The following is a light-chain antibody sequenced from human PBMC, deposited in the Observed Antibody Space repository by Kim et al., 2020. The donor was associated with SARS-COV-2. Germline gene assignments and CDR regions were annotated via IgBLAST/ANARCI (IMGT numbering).Light chain of an antibody. CDR3: QQFNSYPT. V-gene: IGKV1-13*02. J-gene: IGKJ1*01. CDR1: QGISSA. CDR2: DAS. Sequence: SAAVGDRVTITWRASQGISSALAWYQQKPGKAPKLLIYDASSLESGVPSRFSGSGYGTDFTLTISRLQPEDFATDYCQQFNSYPTFGQGTKVDIK.